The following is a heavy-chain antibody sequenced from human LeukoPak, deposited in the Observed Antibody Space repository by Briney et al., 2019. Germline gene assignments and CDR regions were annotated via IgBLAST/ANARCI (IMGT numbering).Heavy chain of an antibody. V-gene: IGHV4-59*01. CDR2: IHHSGAT. J-gene: IGHJ4*02. CDR3: ARSSAHSYGDFHF. Sequence: SETLSLTCSVSGVSITTNYWSWIRQPPGKGLEWLGYIHHSGATSYNPSLKSRGTMSLDTSNNQFSLKVTSVTAADTAVNYCARSSAHSYGDFHFWGQGNLVTVSS. D-gene: IGHD5-18*01. CDR1: GVSITTNY.